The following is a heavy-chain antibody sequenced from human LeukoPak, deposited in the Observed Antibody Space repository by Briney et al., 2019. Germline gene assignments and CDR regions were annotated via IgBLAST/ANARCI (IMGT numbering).Heavy chain of an antibody. D-gene: IGHD3-16*01. CDR2: ISGSGGST. CDR3: AKHYDYVWGSLY. J-gene: IGHJ4*02. CDR1: GFTFSSYA. V-gene: IGHV3-23*01. Sequence: AGGSLRLSCAASGFTFSSYAMSWVRQAPGKGLEWVSAISGSGGSTYYADSVKGRFTISRDNSKNTLYPQMNSLRAEDTAVYYCAKHYDYVWGSLYWGQGTLVTVSS.